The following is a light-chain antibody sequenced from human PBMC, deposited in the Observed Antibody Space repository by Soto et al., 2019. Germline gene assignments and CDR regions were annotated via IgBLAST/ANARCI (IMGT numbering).Light chain of an antibody. CDR2: DAS. V-gene: IGKV1-5*01. J-gene: IGKJ4*01. CDR3: QHYNAYQVT. Sequence: DIQMTQSPSTLSAFAGDRVTVTCRASQGISGQLAWYQQRPGKAPKLLITDASNLNAGVPSRFSGSGSGTEFTLTISSLQHDDIATYYCQHYNAYQVTLGGGTKVDIK. CDR1: QGISGQ.